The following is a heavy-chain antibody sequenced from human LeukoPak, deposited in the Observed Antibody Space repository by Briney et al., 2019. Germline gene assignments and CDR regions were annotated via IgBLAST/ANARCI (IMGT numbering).Heavy chain of an antibody. CDR1: GFVFSGYS. V-gene: IGHV3-21*06. J-gene: IGHJ6*02. Sequence: GGSLRLSCAASGFVFSGYSINWVRQAPGKGLEWVSYISESSSHTYYVDSVKGRSTISRDNAKNSLYLQMSSLRAEDTGIYYCARDRAVKARIGGMDVWGQGTTVIVSS. CDR2: ISESSSHT. CDR3: ARDRAVKARIGGMDV. D-gene: IGHD5-24*01.